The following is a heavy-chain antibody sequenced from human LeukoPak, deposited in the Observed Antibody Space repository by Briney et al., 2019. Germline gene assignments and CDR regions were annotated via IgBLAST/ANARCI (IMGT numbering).Heavy chain of an antibody. CDR2: INSDGSST. CDR1: GFTFSSYA. J-gene: IGHJ4*02. D-gene: IGHD2-2*01. V-gene: IGHV3-74*01. Sequence: PGGSLRLSCAASGFTFSSYAMSWVRQAPGNGLVWVSRINSDGSSTSYADSVKGRFTISRDNAKNTLYLQMNTLRAEDTAVYYCARGYCASTSCPKAYYFDYWGQGTPVSVSS. CDR3: ARGYCASTSCPKAYYFDY.